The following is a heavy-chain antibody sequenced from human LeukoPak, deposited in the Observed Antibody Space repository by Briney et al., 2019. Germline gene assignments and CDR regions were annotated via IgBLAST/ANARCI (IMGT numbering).Heavy chain of an antibody. CDR3: ARLMVRGVDYYFDY. V-gene: IGHV3-21*01. D-gene: IGHD3-10*01. Sequence: GGSLRLSCAASGFTFSSYNMNWVRQAPGKGLEWVSSISSSSSYIYYADSVKGRFTISRDNAKNSLYLQMNSLRAEDTAVYYCARLMVRGVDYYFDYWGQGALVTVSS. CDR1: GFTFSSYN. J-gene: IGHJ4*02. CDR2: ISSSSSYI.